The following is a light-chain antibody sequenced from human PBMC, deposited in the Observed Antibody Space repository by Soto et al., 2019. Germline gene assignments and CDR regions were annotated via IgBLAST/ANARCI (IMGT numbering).Light chain of an antibody. CDR2: GVS. Sequence: QSVLTQPRSVSGSPGQSVTISCTGTTTDVGGFNYVSWYQQCPGKAPKLMLYGVSQRPSGVPDRFSGSKSGNTASLTISGLQAEDEADYYCCSYAGSYTFVVFGGGTKLTVL. J-gene: IGLJ2*01. V-gene: IGLV2-11*01. CDR3: CSYAGSYTFVV. CDR1: TTDVGGFNY.